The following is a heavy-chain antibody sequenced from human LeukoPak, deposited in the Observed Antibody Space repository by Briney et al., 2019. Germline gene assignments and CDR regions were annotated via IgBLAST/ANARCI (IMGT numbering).Heavy chain of an antibody. CDR3: AKDIGWGSDAFDI. D-gene: IGHD6-19*01. CDR2: ISWNSGSI. V-gene: IGHV3-9*01. CDR1: GFTFDDYA. Sequence: GRSLRLSCAASGFTFDDYAMHWVRQAPGKGLEWVSGISWNSGSIGYADSVKGRFTISRDNAKNSLYLQMNSLRAEDTALYYCAKDIGWGSDAFDIWSQGTMVTVSS. J-gene: IGHJ3*02.